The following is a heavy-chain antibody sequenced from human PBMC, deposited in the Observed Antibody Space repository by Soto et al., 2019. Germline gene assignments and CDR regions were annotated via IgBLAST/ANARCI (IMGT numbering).Heavy chain of an antibody. V-gene: IGHV3-21*01. D-gene: IGHD3-22*01. CDR2: ITSSGSYI. CDR3: VRARSTDSRPDY. J-gene: IGHJ4*02. Sequence: GGSLRLSCAASGFTFSLYSMIWVRQAPGKGLEWVASITSSGSYIYYEDALKGRFTISRDNAKNSLFLQLDSLRAEDTAVYFCVRARSTDSRPDYWGQGTLVTVSS. CDR1: GFTFSLYS.